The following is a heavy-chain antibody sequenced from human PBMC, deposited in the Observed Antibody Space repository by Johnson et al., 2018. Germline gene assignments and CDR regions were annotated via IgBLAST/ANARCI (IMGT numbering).Heavy chain of an antibody. CDR2: IWYDGSNK. CDR3: AKGWGHAFDS. D-gene: IGHD3-16*01. CDR1: GFTFSSYG. J-gene: IGHJ3*02. V-gene: IGHV3-33*06. Sequence: QLVESGGGVVQPGRSLRXSCAASGFTFSSYGMHWVRQAPGKGLEWVAVIWYDGSNKYYADFVKGRFTISRDNSNHTLDLQMNSLRAEDPAVDYFAKGWGHAFDSWGQGTMVTVSS.